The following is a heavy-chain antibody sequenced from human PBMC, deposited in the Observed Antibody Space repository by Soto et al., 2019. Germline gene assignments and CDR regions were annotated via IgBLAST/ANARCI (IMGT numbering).Heavy chain of an antibody. Sequence: ASVKVSCKASGYTFTIYDISWMRQAPGQGLEWMGWISAHNGDTNYEQKFQGRVTMTRDTSTSTAYMELRSLRSEDTAVYYCATLPLWFGELVNYYYYGMDVWGQGTTVTVSS. D-gene: IGHD3-10*01. J-gene: IGHJ6*02. CDR2: ISAHNGDT. CDR1: GYTFTIYD. V-gene: IGHV1-18*01. CDR3: ATLPLWFGELVNYYYYGMDV.